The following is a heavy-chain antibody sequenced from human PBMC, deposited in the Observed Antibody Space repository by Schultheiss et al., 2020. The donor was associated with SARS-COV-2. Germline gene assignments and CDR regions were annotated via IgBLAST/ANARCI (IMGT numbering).Heavy chain of an antibody. V-gene: IGHV4-39*07. J-gene: IGHJ5*02. CDR2: VHHSGST. CDR3: ARAHSTRRVVVVAATVSRLGWFDP. CDR1: GGSISSSSYY. D-gene: IGHD2-15*01. Sequence: SETLSLTCTVSGGSISSSSYYWGWIRQPPGKGLEWIGEVHHSGSTNYNPSLKSRVTISVDTSKNQFSLKLSSVTAADTAVYYCARAHSTRRVVVVAATVSRLGWFDPWGQGTLVTVSS.